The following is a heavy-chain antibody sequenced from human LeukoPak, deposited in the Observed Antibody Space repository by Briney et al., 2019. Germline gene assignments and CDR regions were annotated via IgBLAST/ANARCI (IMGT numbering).Heavy chain of an antibody. V-gene: IGHV1-69*04. J-gene: IGHJ4*02. Sequence: EASVKVSCKASGGTFSSYAISWVRQAPGQGLEWMGRIIPILGIANYAQKLQGRVTITADKSTSTAYMELSSLRSEDTAVYYCARHVVPAASGFDYWGQGTLVTVSS. D-gene: IGHD2-2*01. CDR2: IIPILGIA. CDR3: ARHVVPAASGFDY. CDR1: GGTFSSYA.